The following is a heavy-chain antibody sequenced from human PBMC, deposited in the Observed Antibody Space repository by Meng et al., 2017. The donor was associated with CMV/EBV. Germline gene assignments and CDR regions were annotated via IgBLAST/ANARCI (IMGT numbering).Heavy chain of an antibody. CDR2: IYYSGST. CDR1: GGSISSYY. J-gene: IGHJ3*02. V-gene: IGHV4-59*01. CDR3: ARVPPPDAFDI. Sequence: SETLSLTCTVSGGSISSYYWSWIRQPPGKGPEWIGYIYYSGSTNYNPSLKSRVTISVDTSKNQFSLKLSSVTAADTAVYYCARVPPPDAFDIWGQGTMVTVSS.